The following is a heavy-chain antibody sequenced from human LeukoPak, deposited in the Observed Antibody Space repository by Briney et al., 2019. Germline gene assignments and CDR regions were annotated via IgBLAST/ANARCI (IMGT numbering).Heavy chain of an antibody. CDR2: VSNSGQP. Sequence: SETLSLTCTVSGGSMSDSYWSWIRQSPGKGLEWIGYVSNSGQPDYSPSLKSRVTILADTSKNQWSLILNSVTAADTAVYYCARVSLVRGAPDYYFDYWGQGTLVTVSS. V-gene: IGHV4-59*01. D-gene: IGHD3-10*01. J-gene: IGHJ4*02. CDR1: GGSMSDSY. CDR3: ARVSLVRGAPDYYFDY.